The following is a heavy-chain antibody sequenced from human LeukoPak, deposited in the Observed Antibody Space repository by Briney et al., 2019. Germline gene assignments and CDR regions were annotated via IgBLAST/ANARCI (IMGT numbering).Heavy chain of an antibody. V-gene: IGHV3-7*01. CDR2: INEDGSEK. Sequence: PGGSLRLSCAASGFTFSDYWMSWVRQAPGKGLEWMANINEDGSEKYYVDSVKGRFAISRDNAKNSVDLQMNSLRVEDTAVYYCAKGGAPFAESAYWGLGTLVTVSS. D-gene: IGHD3-10*01. CDR3: AKGGAPFAESAY. CDR1: GFTFSDYW. J-gene: IGHJ4*02.